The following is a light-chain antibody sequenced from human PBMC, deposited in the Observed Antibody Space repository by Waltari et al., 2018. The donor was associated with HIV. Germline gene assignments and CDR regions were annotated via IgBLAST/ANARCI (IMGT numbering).Light chain of an antibody. J-gene: IGKJ1*01. CDR2: GAS. V-gene: IGKV3-15*01. CDR1: ESVKSD. Sequence: EIVMTQSPVTLSASPGERVTLSCRASESVKSDLSWYQQKPGQAPRLHMHGASTRATGIPPRFSGSGSETEFTLTISSLQSEDCAVYYCQQYNNWPPAWTFGRGTRVEI. CDR3: QQYNNWPPAWT.